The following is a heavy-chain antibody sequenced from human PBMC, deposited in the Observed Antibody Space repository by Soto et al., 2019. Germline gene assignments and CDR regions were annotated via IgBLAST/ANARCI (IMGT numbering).Heavy chain of an antibody. J-gene: IGHJ6*02. CDR3: ARLGYCSSTSCYYYYYYGMDV. CDR1: GFTFDDYA. D-gene: IGHD2-2*01. Sequence: GGSLRLSCAASGFTFDDYAMHWVRQAPGKGLEWVSGISWNSGSIGYADSVKGRFTISRDNAKNSLYLQMNSLRAEDTALYYCARLGYCSSTSCYYYYYYGMDVWGQGTTVTVSS. V-gene: IGHV3-9*01. CDR2: ISWNSGSI.